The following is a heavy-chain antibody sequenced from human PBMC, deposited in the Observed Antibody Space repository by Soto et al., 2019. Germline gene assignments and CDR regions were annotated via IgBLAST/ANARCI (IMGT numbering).Heavy chain of an antibody. Sequence: SETLSLTCTVSGVSISSGDYYWSWIRQTPGKGLEWIGYIYYSENTYYNPSLKSRVAISGDTSKNQFSLKLSSVTAADTAVYYCARLRPFYDFWSGPPPDIWGQGTMVTVSS. D-gene: IGHD3-3*01. CDR1: GVSISSGDYY. CDR2: IYYSENT. V-gene: IGHV4-30-4*02. CDR3: ARLRPFYDFWSGPPPDI. J-gene: IGHJ3*02.